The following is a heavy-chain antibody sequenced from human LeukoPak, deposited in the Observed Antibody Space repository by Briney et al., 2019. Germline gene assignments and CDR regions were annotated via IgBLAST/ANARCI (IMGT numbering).Heavy chain of an antibody. CDR3: ARRWNYYGQYYFDY. CDR1: GGSISSGDYY. Sequence: SETLSLTCTVSGGSISSGDYYWNWIRQPPGEGLEWIVYISYSGSTYYNPSLKSRVTISVDTSKSQFSLKPSSVTAADTAAYYCARRWNYYGQYYFDYWGQGTLATVSS. D-gene: IGHD1-7*01. CDR2: ISYSGST. V-gene: IGHV4-30-4*01. J-gene: IGHJ4*02.